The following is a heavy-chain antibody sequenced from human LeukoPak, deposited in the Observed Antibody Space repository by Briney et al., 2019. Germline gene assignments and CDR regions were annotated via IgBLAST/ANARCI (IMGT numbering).Heavy chain of an antibody. Sequence: SGALSLTCDVSGGSVTSTNWWTWVRQPPGKALEWIGEVHLDGRTNYNPSLKSRLIMSVDLPENHISLRLTSVTAADTAVYYCAREGGFYRPLDYSGQGTLVTVSS. CDR2: VHLDGRT. CDR3: AREGGFYRPLDY. CDR1: GGSVTSTNW. J-gene: IGHJ4*02. D-gene: IGHD3-3*01. V-gene: IGHV4-4*02.